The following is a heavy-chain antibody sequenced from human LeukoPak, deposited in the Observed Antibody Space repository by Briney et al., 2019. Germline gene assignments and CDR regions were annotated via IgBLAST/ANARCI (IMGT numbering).Heavy chain of an antibody. Sequence: SETLSLTCTVSGGSISSYYWSWIRQPPGKGLEWIGYIYTSGSTNYNPPLKSRVTISVDTSKNQFSLKLSSVTAADTAVYYCARHRYCSGGSCYGHPVFFFDYWGQGTLVTVSS. J-gene: IGHJ4*02. CDR3: ARHRYCSGGSCYGHPVFFFDY. D-gene: IGHD2-15*01. CDR1: GGSISSYY. V-gene: IGHV4-4*09. CDR2: IYTSGST.